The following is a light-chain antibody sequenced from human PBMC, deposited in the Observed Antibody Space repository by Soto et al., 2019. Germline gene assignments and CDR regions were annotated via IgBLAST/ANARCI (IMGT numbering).Light chain of an antibody. CDR2: GAS. V-gene: IGKV3-20*01. CDR1: QTVSRSY. CDR3: QQYGSSLWT. J-gene: IGKJ1*01. Sequence: EIVLTQSPGTLSLSSGERATLSCRASQTVSRSYLAWYQQKPGQAPRLLIYGASSRATGIPVRFSGSGSGTDFTLTISRLEPEDFAVYYCQQYGSSLWTFGQGTKVDIK.